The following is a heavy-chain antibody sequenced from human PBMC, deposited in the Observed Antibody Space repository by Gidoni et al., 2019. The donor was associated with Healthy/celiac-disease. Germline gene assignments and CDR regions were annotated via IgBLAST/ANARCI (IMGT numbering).Heavy chain of an antibody. CDR2: ISWNSGSI. Sequence: EVQLVESGGGLVQPGRSLRPSCAASGFTFVHYAMHWVRRAPGKGLEWVSGISWNSGSIGYADSVKGRFTISRDNAKNSLYLQMNSLRAEDTALYYCAKGEMATIRGPWFDPWGQGTLVTVSS. V-gene: IGHV3-9*01. CDR1: GFTFVHYA. D-gene: IGHD5-12*01. CDR3: AKGEMATIRGPWFDP. J-gene: IGHJ5*02.